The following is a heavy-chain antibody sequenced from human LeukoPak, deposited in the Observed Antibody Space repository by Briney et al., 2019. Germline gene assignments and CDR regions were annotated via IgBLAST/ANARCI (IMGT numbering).Heavy chain of an antibody. J-gene: IGHJ6*02. Sequence: GGSLRLSCAASGFTFSGYAMSWVRQAPGKGLEWDSAISGSGGSTYYADSVKGRFTISRDNSKNTLYLQMNSLRAEDTAVYYCAKVDSGGSGSQNYYYYGMDVWGQGTTVTVSS. CDR2: ISGSGGST. CDR3: AKVDSGGSGSQNYYYYGMDV. V-gene: IGHV3-23*01. D-gene: IGHD3-10*01. CDR1: GFTFSGYA.